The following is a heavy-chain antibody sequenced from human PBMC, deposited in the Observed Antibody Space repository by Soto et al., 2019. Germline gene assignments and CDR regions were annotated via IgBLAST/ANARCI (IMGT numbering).Heavy chain of an antibody. D-gene: IGHD6-13*01. J-gene: IGHJ4*02. V-gene: IGHV3-30*18. CDR3: AKGDSSSGDYCFDG. CDR2: ISYDGSNK. CDR1: GFTFRSYC. Sequence: PGGSRRLSCAASGFTFRSYCMHWVRQAPGKGLEWVAVISYDGSNKYYADSVKGPFTISRDNSKNTLYLQMNSLRAEDTAVYYCAKGDSSSGDYCFDGWGKGNMVTVSP.